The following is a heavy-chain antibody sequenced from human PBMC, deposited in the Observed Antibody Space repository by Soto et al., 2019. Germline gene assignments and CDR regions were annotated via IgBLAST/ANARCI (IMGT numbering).Heavy chain of an antibody. V-gene: IGHV3-66*01. Sequence: EVQLVESGGGLVQPGGSLRLSCVASGFTVTDIYMNWVRQAPGKGLEWVSVIYKDFTDYADFVKGRFSVSTDSSKNALYLQMDNLRVEDTAVYYCAREPRYCSDGSCSIMGDAFDIWGQGAMVTVSS. J-gene: IGHJ3*02. CDR1: GFTVTDIY. D-gene: IGHD2-15*01. CDR3: AREPRYCSDGSCSIMGDAFDI. CDR2: IYKDFT.